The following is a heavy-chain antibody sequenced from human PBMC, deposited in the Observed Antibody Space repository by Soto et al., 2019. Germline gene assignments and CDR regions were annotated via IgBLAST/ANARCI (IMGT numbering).Heavy chain of an antibody. D-gene: IGHD2-21*02. J-gene: IGHJ4*02. V-gene: IGHV1-69*13. CDR2: IIPIFGTA. CDR1: GGTFSSYA. Sequence: GASVKVSCKASGGTFSSYAISWVRQAPGQGLEWMGGIIPIFGTANYAQKFQGRVTITADESTSTAYMELSSLRSEDTAVYYCARGGHGYCGGDCYSVDYWGQGTLVTVSS. CDR3: ARGGHGYCGGDCYSVDY.